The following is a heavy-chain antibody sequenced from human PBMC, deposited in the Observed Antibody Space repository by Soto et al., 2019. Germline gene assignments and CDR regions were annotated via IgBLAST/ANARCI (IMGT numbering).Heavy chain of an antibody. CDR3: ARQNPAQGYYYGMDV. CDR1: GGSISSSSYY. Sequence: QLQLQESGPGLVKPSETLSLTCTVSGGSISSSSYYWGWIRQPPGKGLEWIGSIYYSGSTYYNPSPKNRGTISVDTSKNQFSLKLSAVTAADTAVYYCARQNPAQGYYYGMDVWGQGTTVTVSS. CDR2: IYYSGST. V-gene: IGHV4-39*01. J-gene: IGHJ6*02.